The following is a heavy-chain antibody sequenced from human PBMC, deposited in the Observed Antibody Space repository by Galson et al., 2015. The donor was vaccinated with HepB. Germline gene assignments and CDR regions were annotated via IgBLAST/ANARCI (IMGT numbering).Heavy chain of an antibody. Sequence: ETLSLTCTVSGGSINYYYWNWIRQPPGKGLEWIGYIYYSGSTNYNPSLKSRVTILVDTSKKQFSLKLSSVTAADTAVYYCARGENGDAFDIWGQGTMVTVSS. CDR1: GGSINYYY. CDR3: ARGENGDAFDI. CDR2: IYYSGST. J-gene: IGHJ3*02. D-gene: IGHD3-16*01. V-gene: IGHV4-59*08.